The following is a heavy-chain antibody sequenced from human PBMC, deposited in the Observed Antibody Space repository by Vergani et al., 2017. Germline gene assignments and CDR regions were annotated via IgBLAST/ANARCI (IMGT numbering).Heavy chain of an antibody. J-gene: IGHJ4*02. CDR2: ICHTEDT. Sequence: QVRLEESGPGLVKPPGTLSLTCAVSGDPISSNNCWTWVRQPPGKGLEWIGEICHTEDTKYSPSLKSRVTVSVDESRNLFSLRLNSVTAADTAVDYCATIGYRRWGYYFDYWGQGILVTVSS. V-gene: IGHV4-4*03. D-gene: IGHD2-2*02. CDR3: ATIGYRRWGYYFDY. CDR1: GDPISSNNC.